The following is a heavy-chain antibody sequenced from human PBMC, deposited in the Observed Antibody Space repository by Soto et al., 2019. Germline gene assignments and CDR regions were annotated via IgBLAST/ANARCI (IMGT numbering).Heavy chain of an antibody. CDR3: ARVPGTTRYWDF. D-gene: IGHD1-1*01. CDR1: GYTFTSYA. J-gene: IGHJ4*02. CDR2: INAGNGNT. Sequence: ASVKVSCKASGYTFTSYAMHWVRQAPGQRLEWMGWINAGNGNTKYSQKLQGRFTISRDNAENSLYLQMNSLSAEDTAVYYCARVPGTTRYWDFWGQGTLVTVSS. V-gene: IGHV1-3*01.